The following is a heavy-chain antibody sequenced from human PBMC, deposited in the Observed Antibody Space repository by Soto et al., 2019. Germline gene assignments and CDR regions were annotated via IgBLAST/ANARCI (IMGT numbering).Heavy chain of an antibody. CDR3: AKDGPYYYGSGSYYGVDY. J-gene: IGHJ4*02. CDR2: ISPDGRNT. D-gene: IGHD3-10*01. Sequence: EVQLVESGGGLVQPGGSLRLSCAASGFTFSSYAMHWVRQAPGKGLEYVSAISPDGRNTYYANSVKGRFTISRDNSKDTLYLQMGSPRAEDMAVYYCAKDGPYYYGSGSYYGVDYWGQGTLVTVSS. CDR1: GFTFSSYA. V-gene: IGHV3-64*01.